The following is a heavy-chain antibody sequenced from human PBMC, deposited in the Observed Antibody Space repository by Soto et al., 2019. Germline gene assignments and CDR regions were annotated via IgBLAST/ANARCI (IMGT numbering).Heavy chain of an antibody. CDR1: GGSINNYY. V-gene: IGHV4-59*03. J-gene: IGHJ3*01. D-gene: IGHD2-8*01. CDR2: VSYSVRT. Sequence: SETLSLTCTVSGGSINNYYWNWIRQPPGKGLEWIGYVSYSVRTNYNPSLKSRVNMLVDKSKNQFSLNLTSVTAADTAVYYCARLQLMVVTAIDVWGQG. CDR3: ARLQLMVVTAIDV.